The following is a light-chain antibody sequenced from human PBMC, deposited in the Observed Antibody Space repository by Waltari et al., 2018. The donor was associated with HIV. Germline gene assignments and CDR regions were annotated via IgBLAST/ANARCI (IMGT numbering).Light chain of an antibody. CDR3: QHYSDSRT. V-gene: IGKV1-NL1*01. J-gene: IGKJ1*01. CDR1: QGLRNS. Sequence: DIQMTQSPSSLSASIGDRVTITCRASQGLRNSLAWYQQKPGKAPKLLLYDASKLESGVPSRFSGSGSGTDYTLTISRLQPEDFAIYYCQHYSDSRTFGQGTKVEIK. CDR2: DAS.